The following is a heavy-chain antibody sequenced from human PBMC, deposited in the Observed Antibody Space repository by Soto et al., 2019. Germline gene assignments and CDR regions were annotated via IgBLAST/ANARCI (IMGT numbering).Heavy chain of an antibody. Sequence: GGSLRLSCAASGFTFSSYGMHWVRQAPGKGLEWVAVISYDGSNKYYADSVKGRFTISRDNSKNTLYLQMNSLRAEDTAVYYCAKGLTPEGFFDYWGQGTLVTVSS. V-gene: IGHV3-30*18. J-gene: IGHJ4*02. CDR2: ISYDGSNK. CDR3: AKGLTPEGFFDY. CDR1: GFTFSSYG.